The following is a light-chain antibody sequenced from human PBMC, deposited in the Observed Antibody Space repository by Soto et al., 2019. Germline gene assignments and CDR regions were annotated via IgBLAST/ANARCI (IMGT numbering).Light chain of an antibody. Sequence: DIQMTQSPSTLSASVGDRVIITCRASQSLSTWVAWYQKKPDKGPQLLISDTSKLESGVPARFSGSGSGAQFSLTISRLQPDDSATYFCQQYNTYPWTFDQGTKVEIK. V-gene: IGKV1-5*01. CDR2: DTS. CDR1: QSLSTW. J-gene: IGKJ1*01. CDR3: QQYNTYPWT.